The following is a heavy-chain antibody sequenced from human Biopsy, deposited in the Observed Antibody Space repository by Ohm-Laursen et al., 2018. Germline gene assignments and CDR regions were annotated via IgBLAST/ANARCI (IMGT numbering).Heavy chain of an antibody. D-gene: IGHD5-12*01. J-gene: IGHJ3*02. CDR1: GFTFSNYG. CDR2: FSYDGINK. CDR3: ARKYSGFDI. Sequence: SSLRLSCAASGFTFSNYGMHWVRQAPGKGLEWVAHFSYDGINKHYADSVKGRFTISRDNSKNTLSLQMNSLRAEDMAVYYCARKYSGFDIWGQGTMVSVSS. V-gene: IGHV3-33*05.